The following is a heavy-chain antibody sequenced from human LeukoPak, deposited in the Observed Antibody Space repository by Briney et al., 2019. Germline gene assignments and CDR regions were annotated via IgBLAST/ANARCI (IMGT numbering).Heavy chain of an antibody. CDR2: INPNTGDT. J-gene: IGHJ5*02. D-gene: IGHD6-13*01. CDR1: GYSFTGYS. V-gene: IGHV1-2*02. Sequence: ASVKVSCKASGYSFTGYSVHWVRQAPGQGIEWMGWINPNTGDTNYAQKFPARVTMSRDTSISTVYMELSSLRADDTAVYYCTRDFWSVAGAGPGFDPWGQGTLVIVSS. CDR3: TRDFWSVAGAGPGFDP.